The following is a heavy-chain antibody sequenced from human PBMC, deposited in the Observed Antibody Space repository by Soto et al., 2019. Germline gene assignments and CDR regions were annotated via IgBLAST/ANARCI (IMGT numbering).Heavy chain of an antibody. Sequence: QVQLVESGGGVVQSGRSLRLSSAASGFTFDNYGLHWVRQAPGKGLEWVAVISYDGSKKFYADSVTGRFTISRDNSKNTLFLQMNTLRVEDTAVYYCAKDLDVVVVVTATRGLDVWGQGTTVTVSS. CDR2: ISYDGSKK. J-gene: IGHJ6*02. CDR3: AKDLDVVVVVTATRGLDV. V-gene: IGHV3-30*18. CDR1: GFTFDNYG. D-gene: IGHD2-15*01.